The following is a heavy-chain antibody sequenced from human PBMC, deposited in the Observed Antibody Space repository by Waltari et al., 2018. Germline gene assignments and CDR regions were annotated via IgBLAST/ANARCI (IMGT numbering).Heavy chain of an antibody. V-gene: IGHV1-69*08. D-gene: IGHD5-12*01. CDR3: AREGDIVATIGDYYYGMDV. J-gene: IGHJ6*02. CDR2: IIPIFGTA. CDR1: GCTFSSYA. Sequence: QVQLVQSGAEVKKPGPSVKVSCKASGCTFSSYAISWVRQAPGQGLEWMGRIIPIFGTANYAQKFQGRVTITADKSTSTAYMELSSLRSEDTAVYYCAREGDIVATIGDYYYGMDVWGQGTTVTVSS.